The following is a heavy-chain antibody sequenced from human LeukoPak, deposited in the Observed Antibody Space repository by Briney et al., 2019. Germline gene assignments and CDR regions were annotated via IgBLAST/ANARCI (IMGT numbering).Heavy chain of an antibody. CDR3: ARRTGYSYGLTVVDY. Sequence: PSETLSLTCTVSGGSISSGDYYWSWIRQPPGKGLEWIGYIYYSGSTYYNPSLKSRVTISVDTSKNQFSLKLSSVTAADTAVYYCARRTGYSYGLTVVDYWGQGTLVTVSS. J-gene: IGHJ4*02. D-gene: IGHD5-18*01. CDR2: IYYSGST. CDR1: GGSISSGDYY. V-gene: IGHV4-30-4*01.